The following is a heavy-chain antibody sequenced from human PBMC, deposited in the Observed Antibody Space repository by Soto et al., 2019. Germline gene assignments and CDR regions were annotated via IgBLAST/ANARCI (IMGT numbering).Heavy chain of an antibody. CDR3: ARQYCRAGNCYFDY. V-gene: IGHV5-51*01. CDR2: IYPDDSDA. J-gene: IGHJ4*02. CDR1: GYSFTTHW. D-gene: IGHD2-15*01. Sequence: GESLKISCKGSGYSFTTHWIGWVRQMPGKGLEWMGSIYPDDSDATYSPSFQGQVTMSADKSITTAFLQWSSLKASDTAIYYCARQYCRAGNCYFDYWGQGTLVTVSS.